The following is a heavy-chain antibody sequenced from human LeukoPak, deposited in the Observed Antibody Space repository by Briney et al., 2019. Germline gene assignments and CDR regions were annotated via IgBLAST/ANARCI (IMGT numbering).Heavy chain of an antibody. CDR2: ISAYNGYT. V-gene: IGHV1-18*01. CDR3: ARDFVSGYDCFDY. D-gene: IGHD5-12*01. Sequence: VASVKVSCKASGYTFTSYGISWVRQAPGQGLEWMGWISAYNGYTSYAQNFKDRVTMTTDTSTSTAYMELRSLRSDDTAVYYCARDFVSGYDCFDYWGQGTLVTVSS. CDR1: GYTFTSYG. J-gene: IGHJ4*02.